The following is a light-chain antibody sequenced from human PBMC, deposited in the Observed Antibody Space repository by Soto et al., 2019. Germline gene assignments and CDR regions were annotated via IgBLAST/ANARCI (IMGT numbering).Light chain of an antibody. J-gene: IGKJ3*01. CDR3: QQYDNLFT. CDR1: QDISNY. Sequence: DIQMTQSPSSLSASVGDRVTITCQASQDISNYLSWYQQKPGKAPKLLIYDASNLETGVPSRFSGSGSGTDFTFTISSLQPEDIATYYCQQYDNLFTFGPGTKVDFK. V-gene: IGKV1-33*01. CDR2: DAS.